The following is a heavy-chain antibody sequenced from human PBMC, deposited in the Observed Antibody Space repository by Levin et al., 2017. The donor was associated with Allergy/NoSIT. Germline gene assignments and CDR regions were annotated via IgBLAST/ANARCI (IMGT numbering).Heavy chain of an antibody. V-gene: IGHV1-18*01. CDR2: ISAYNGNT. J-gene: IGHJ2*01. CDR1: GYTFTSYG. D-gene: IGHD4-17*01. CDR3: ARDMVTTSYWYFDL. Sequence: GESLKISCKASGYTFTSYGISWVRQAPGQGLEWMGWISAYNGNTNYAQKLQGRVTMTTDTSTSTAYMELRSLRSDDTAVYYCARDMVTTSYWYFDLWGRGTLVTVSS.